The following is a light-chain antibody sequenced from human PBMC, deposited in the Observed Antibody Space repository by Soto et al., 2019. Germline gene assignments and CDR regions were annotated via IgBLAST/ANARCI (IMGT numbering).Light chain of an antibody. Sequence: DIQMTQSPSSKSASVGDRVTISCRASENVGKYLNWYQQKAGRAPELLIYGVSTLHSGVPSRFSGSGSATDFTLTISDLQVEDSATYFCQQTFIKIVTFGGGTRGEIK. CDR2: GVS. J-gene: IGKJ4*01. CDR1: ENVGKY. V-gene: IGKV1-39*01. CDR3: QQTFIKIVT.